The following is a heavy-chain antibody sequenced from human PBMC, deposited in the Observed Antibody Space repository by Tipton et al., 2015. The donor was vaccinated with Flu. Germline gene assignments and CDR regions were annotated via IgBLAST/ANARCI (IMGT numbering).Heavy chain of an antibody. CDR2: INHSGST. CDR3: ARGGLLWFGEFEFDY. J-gene: IGHJ4*02. V-gene: IGHV4-34*01. CDR1: GGSFSGYY. Sequence: TLSLTCAVYGGSFSGYYWSWIRQPPGKGLEWIGEINHSGSTNYNPSLKSRVTISVDTSKNQFSLKLSSVTAADTAVYYCARGGLLWFGEFEFDYWGQGTLVTVSP. D-gene: IGHD3-10*01.